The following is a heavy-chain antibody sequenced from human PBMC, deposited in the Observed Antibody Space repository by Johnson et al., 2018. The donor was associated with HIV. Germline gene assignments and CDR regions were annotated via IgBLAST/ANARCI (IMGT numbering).Heavy chain of an antibody. D-gene: IGHD6-19*01. CDR3: ARGLIAVAGFDAFDI. V-gene: IGHV3-30*02. CDR2: IRYDGSNK. CDR1: GFTFSSYD. J-gene: IGHJ3*02. Sequence: QMQLVESGGGLVQPGGSLRLSCAASGFTFSSYDMHWVRQAPGKGLEWVAFIRYDGSNKYYADSVKGRFTISRDNSKNTLYLQMNSLRAEDTAVYYCARGLIAVAGFDAFDIWGQGTMVTVSS.